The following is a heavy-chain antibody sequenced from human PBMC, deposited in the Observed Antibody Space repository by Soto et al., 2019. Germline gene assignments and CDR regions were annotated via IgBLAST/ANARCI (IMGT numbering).Heavy chain of an antibody. CDR2: ISGSGGSI. CDR1: GFTFSSYA. CDR3: AKARGYSSSSPDY. V-gene: IGHV3-23*01. J-gene: IGHJ4*02. D-gene: IGHD6-6*01. Sequence: PGGSLRRSCAASGFTFSSYAMSWVRQAPGKGLEWVSAISGSGGSIYYADSVKGRFTISRDNSKNSLYLQMNSLRAEDTALYYCAKARGYSSSSPDYWGQRTLVTVSS.